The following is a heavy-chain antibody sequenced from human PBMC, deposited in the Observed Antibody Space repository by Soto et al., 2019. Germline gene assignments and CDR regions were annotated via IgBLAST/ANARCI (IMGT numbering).Heavy chain of an antibody. V-gene: IGHV1-69*01. CDR3: ARGVETYYYDGSGSAGYAFAI. J-gene: IGHJ3*02. Sequence: QVQLVQSGAEVKKPGSSVKVSCKASGGTCSSYAISWVRQAPGQGLEWIGGIIPIFGTANYAQKFQGRVTITADESTSTAYLELSSLRSEDTDVYYCARGVETYYYDGSGSAGYAFAIWGQGTMVTVSS. CDR1: GGTCSSYA. D-gene: IGHD3-22*01. CDR2: IIPIFGTA.